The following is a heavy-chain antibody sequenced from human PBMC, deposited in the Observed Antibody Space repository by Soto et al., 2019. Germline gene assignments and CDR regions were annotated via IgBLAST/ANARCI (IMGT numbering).Heavy chain of an antibody. J-gene: IGHJ4*02. V-gene: IGHV4-39*01. D-gene: IGHD3-10*01. CDR1: GGSISSTSYY. CDR2: FYYSGST. Sequence: QLQLQESGPGLVKPSETLSLTCTVSGGSISSTSYYWVWIRQPPGKGLEWIGCFYYSGSTYYNPSLKSRVPISVDPSKNQFSLRLTSVTAADTAVYYCARPVVDGTGSVDYWGQGTLVTVSS. CDR3: ARPVVDGTGSVDY.